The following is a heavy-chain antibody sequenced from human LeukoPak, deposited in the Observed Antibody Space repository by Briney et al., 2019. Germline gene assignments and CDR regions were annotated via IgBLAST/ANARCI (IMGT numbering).Heavy chain of an antibody. J-gene: IGHJ4*02. CDR3: ARNLIAVAGTLGG. CDR1: GGSLISSTSYY. CDR2: NKQDGSEK. D-gene: IGHD6-19*01. V-gene: IGHV3-7*01. Sequence: ETLSLTCTVSGGSLISSTSYYWGWIRQAPGKGLEWVAHNKQDGSEKNYVDSVKGRFTISRDNAKNSLYLQMNSLRAEDTAVYYCARNLIAVAGTLGGWGQGTLVTVSS.